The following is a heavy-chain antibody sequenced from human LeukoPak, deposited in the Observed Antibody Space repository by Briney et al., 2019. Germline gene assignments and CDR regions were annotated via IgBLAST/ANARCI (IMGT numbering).Heavy chain of an antibody. Sequence: QPGGSLRLSCAASGFTVSSNYMSWVRQAPGKGLEWVSVIYSGGSTYYADSVKGRFTISRDNSKNTLYLQMNSLRAEDTAVYYCARESRQWHSENWFDPWGQGTLVTVSS. D-gene: IGHD6-19*01. V-gene: IGHV3-66*01. CDR2: IYSGGST. J-gene: IGHJ5*02. CDR3: ARESRQWHSENWFDP. CDR1: GFTVSSNY.